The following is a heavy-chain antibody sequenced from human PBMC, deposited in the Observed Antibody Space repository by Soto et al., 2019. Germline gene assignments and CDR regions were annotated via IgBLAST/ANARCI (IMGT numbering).Heavy chain of an antibody. CDR2: NIPILGKT. CDR3: ARRCSSTSCYVFDY. Sequence: SVKVSCKASGGTFSNYTISWVRQAPGQGPEWKGRNIPILGKTNYAQKFQGKIKNNADKSTSTAYIELSSLRSEDTAVYYCARRCSSTSCYVFDYWGQGTLVTVSS. V-gene: IGHV1-69*02. J-gene: IGHJ4*02. D-gene: IGHD2-2*01. CDR1: GGTFSNYT.